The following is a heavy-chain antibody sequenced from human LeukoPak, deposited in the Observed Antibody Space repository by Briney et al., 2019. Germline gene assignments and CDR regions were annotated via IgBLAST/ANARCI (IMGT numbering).Heavy chain of an antibody. CDR2: SNSDGSST. V-gene: IGHV3-74*01. J-gene: IGHJ4*02. CDR3: ARGGDYPFDY. Sequence: GGSLRLSCAASGFTFSDYYMNWIRQAPGKGLVWVSRSNSDGSSTNYADSVKGRFTISRDNAQNTLYLQMNSLRAEDTAVYYCARGGDYPFDYWGQGTLVTVSS. CDR1: GFTFSDYY. D-gene: IGHD4-17*01.